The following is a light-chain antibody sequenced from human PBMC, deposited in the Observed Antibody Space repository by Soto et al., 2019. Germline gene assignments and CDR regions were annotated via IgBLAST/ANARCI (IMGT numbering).Light chain of an antibody. J-gene: IGKJ4*01. CDR1: QSISSK. Sequence: DIPMTQSPPTLPATVGDRVTITCRASQSISSKLAWYQQKPGKAPNVLINKASSLQSGVPSRFSGSGSGTEFTLTISSLQPDDFATYYCQQYSSYPFTFGGGTKVEIK. CDR2: KAS. CDR3: QQYSSYPFT. V-gene: IGKV1-5*03.